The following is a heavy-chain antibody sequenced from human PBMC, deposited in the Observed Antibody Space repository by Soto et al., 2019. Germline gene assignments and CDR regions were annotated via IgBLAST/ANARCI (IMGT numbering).Heavy chain of an antibody. CDR1: GGSFSGYY. V-gene: IGHV4-34*01. CDR2: INHSGST. J-gene: IGHJ4*02. CDR3: AKFEGHQLGYYYFDF. Sequence: SETLSLTCAVYGGSFSGYYWSWIRQPPGKGLEWIGEINHSGSTNYNPSLKSRVTISVDTSKNQFSLKLSSVTAADTAVYYCAKFEGHQLGYYYFDFWGRGTLVTVSS. D-gene: IGHD6-13*01.